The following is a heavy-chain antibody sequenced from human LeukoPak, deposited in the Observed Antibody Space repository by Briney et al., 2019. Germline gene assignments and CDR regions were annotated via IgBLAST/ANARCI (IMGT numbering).Heavy chain of an antibody. V-gene: IGHV1-69*13. Sequence: GASVKVSCKASGGTFSSYAISWVRQAPGQGLEWMGGIIPIFGTTNYAQKFQGRVTITADESTSTAYMELSSLRSEDTAVYYCARGRDGYNLGLWGQGTLVTVSS. CDR3: ARGRDGYNLGL. D-gene: IGHD5-24*01. J-gene: IGHJ4*02. CDR2: IIPIFGTT. CDR1: GGTFSSYA.